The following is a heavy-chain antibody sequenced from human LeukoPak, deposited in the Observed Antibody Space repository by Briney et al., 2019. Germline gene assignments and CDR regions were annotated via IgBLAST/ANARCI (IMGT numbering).Heavy chain of an antibody. D-gene: IGHD1-26*01. CDR3: ARGGGSLDY. Sequence: HSQTLSLTCAISGDSVSSNRTAWNWIRQSPSRGLEWLGRTYYRSKWYNDYAGSVKGRIAIYLDTSKNQFSLQLNSVTPEDTAVYYCARGGGSLDYWGQGTLVTVSS. V-gene: IGHV6-1*01. J-gene: IGHJ4*02. CDR2: TYYRSKWYN. CDR1: GDSVSSNRTA.